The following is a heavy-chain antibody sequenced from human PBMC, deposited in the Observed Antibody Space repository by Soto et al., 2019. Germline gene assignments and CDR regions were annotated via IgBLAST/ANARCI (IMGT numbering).Heavy chain of an antibody. CDR1: GAALNSGSYY. Sequence: PSETLSLTCSVSGAALNSGSYYWSWIRQVPGKGLEWIGLIYVTGAVDYNPSLRDRITISQDTSERQFSLNLRLVTAADTAVYYCARLRIATNNYKCCGPRGRRTRGAVSS. V-gene: IGHV4-31*03. CDR3: ARLRIATNNYKCCGP. D-gene: IGHD2-21*01. CDR2: IYVTGAV. J-gene: IGHJ1*01.